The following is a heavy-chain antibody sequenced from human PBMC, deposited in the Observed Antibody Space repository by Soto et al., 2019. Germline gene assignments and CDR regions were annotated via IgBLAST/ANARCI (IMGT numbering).Heavy chain of an antibody. Sequence: GGSLRLSCAASGFTFSSYSMNWVRQAPGKGLEWVSSISSSSSYIYYADSVKGRFTISRDNAKNSLYLQMNSLRAEDTAVYYCARDCSSTSCYDPGVDYWGQGTLVTVSS. CDR1: GFTFSSYS. J-gene: IGHJ4*02. D-gene: IGHD2-2*01. CDR3: ARDCSSTSCYDPGVDY. V-gene: IGHV3-21*01. CDR2: ISSSSSYI.